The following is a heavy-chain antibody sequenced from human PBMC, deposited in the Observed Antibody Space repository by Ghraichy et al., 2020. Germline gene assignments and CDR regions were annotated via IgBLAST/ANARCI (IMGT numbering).Heavy chain of an antibody. Sequence: GGSLRLSCEGSGFNFKSYVMNWVRQAPGKGLEWVSSISGSSDFIYVADSLKGRFTTSRDNQRNSLYLDINGLQDEDTAFYFCTNDVSEHNHGFGSWGQGTLVTVSP. V-gene: IGHV3-21*01. D-gene: IGHD1/OR15-1a*01. CDR2: ISGSSDFI. CDR1: GFNFKSYV. CDR3: TNDVSEHNHGFGS. J-gene: IGHJ1*01.